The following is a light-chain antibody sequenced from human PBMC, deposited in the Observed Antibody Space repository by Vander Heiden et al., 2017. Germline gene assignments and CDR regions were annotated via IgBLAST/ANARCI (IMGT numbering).Light chain of an antibody. Sequence: SYVLTQPPPVSVAPGQTARITCGGNNIGSKSVHWYQQKPGQAPVRVVYEDSDRPSGIPERFSGSNSGNTATLTISRVEAGDEADYYCQVWDSSSDHWVFGGGTKLTVL. CDR2: EDS. CDR3: QVWDSSSDHWV. J-gene: IGLJ2*01. CDR1: NIGSKS. V-gene: IGLV3-21*02.